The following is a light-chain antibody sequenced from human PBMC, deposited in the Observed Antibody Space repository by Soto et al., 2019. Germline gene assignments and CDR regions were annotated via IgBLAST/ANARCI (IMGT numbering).Light chain of an antibody. CDR3: AAWDDSLNGLYV. J-gene: IGLJ1*01. Sequence: QSVLTQPLSASGTPGQRVTISCSGSSSNIGSNTVNWYQQLPGTAPKFLIYSNNQRPSGVPDRFSGSKSGTSASLAISGLQSEDEADYYCAAWDDSLNGLYVFGTGTKVTVL. CDR2: SNN. V-gene: IGLV1-44*01. CDR1: SSNIGSNT.